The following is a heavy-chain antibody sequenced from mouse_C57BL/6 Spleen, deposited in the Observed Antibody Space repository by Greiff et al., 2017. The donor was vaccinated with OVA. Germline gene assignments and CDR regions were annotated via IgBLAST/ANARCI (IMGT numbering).Heavy chain of an antibody. CDR3: ARQLRHGVYFDY. CDR1: GYTFTDYN. CDR2: INPNNGGT. D-gene: IGHD3-2*02. V-gene: IGHV1-22*01. J-gene: IGHJ2*01. Sequence: EVQLQQSGPELVKPGASVKMSCKASGYTFTDYNMHWVKQSHGKSLEWIGYINPNNGGTSYNQKFKGKATLTVNKSSSTAYMELRSLTSEDSAVDYCARQLRHGVYFDYWGQGTTLTVSS.